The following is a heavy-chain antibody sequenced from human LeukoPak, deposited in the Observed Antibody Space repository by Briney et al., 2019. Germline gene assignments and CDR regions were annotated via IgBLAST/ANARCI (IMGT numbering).Heavy chain of an antibody. CDR1: GFTFSSYA. J-gene: IGHJ6*02. V-gene: IGHV3-64*01. CDR3: ARCDSSGYYYDLGYYYGMDV. D-gene: IGHD3-22*01. Sequence: GGSLRLSCAASGFTFSSYAMHWVRQAPGKGLEYVSAISSNGGSTYYANSVKGRFTISRDNSKNTLYLQMGSLRAEDMAVYYCARCDSSGYYYDLGYYYGMDVWGQGTTVTVSS. CDR2: ISSNGGST.